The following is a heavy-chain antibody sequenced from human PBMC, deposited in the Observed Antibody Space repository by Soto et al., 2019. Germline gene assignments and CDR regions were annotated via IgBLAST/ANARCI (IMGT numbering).Heavy chain of an antibody. Sequence: GESLKISCKGSGYSFTSYWIGWVRQMPGKGLEWMGIIYSGDSDTRYSPSFQGQVTISADKSISTAYLQWSSLKASDTAMYYCAREPPRRNPADSSGSATYGMDVWGQGTTVTVSS. CDR2: IYSGDSDT. J-gene: IGHJ6*02. D-gene: IGHD3-22*01. CDR3: AREPPRRNPADSSGSATYGMDV. V-gene: IGHV5-51*01. CDR1: GYSFTSYW.